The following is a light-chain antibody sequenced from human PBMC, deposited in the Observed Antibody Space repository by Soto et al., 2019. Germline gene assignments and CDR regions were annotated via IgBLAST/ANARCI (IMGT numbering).Light chain of an antibody. V-gene: IGLV2-11*01. CDR1: TRDFGGYNY. CDR3: CSYAGSYTYV. J-gene: IGLJ1*01. CDR2: DVN. Sequence: QSALTQPPSASGSPGQSVTISCTGTTRDFGGYNYVSWYQQHPGKAPKLMIYDVNKRPSGVPDRFSGSKSGNTASLTISGLQADDEAEYYCCSYAGSYTYVFGSGTKVTVL.